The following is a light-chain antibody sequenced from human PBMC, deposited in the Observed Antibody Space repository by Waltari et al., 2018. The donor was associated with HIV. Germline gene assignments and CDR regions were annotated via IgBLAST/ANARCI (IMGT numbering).Light chain of an antibody. Sequence: NFVLTQPHSVSEFPGKTVAISCTRISGGIATNYVQWYQQRPGSAPTTVIYEDNQRPSGVPDRFSGSIDRSSNSASLTISGLKTEDEADYYCQSYGSGNWVFGGGTKLTVL. V-gene: IGLV6-57*03. CDR3: QSYGSGNWV. J-gene: IGLJ3*02. CDR2: EDN. CDR1: SGGIATNY.